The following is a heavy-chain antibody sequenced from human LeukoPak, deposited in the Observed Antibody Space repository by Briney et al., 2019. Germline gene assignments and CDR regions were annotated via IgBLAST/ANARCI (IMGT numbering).Heavy chain of an antibody. CDR2: ISWNGGSI. D-gene: IGHD3-22*01. Sequence: GGALILSCAASGFKFDDYAMHWVRQAPGEGLEWVSGISWNGGSIGYADSVKGRFTISRHNAKNSLYLQMNSLSAEHTALYYCAKDYDSSGYDAFDIWGQRTMVTVS. J-gene: IGHJ3*02. CDR3: AKDYDSSGYDAFDI. V-gene: IGHV3-9*01. CDR1: GFKFDDYA.